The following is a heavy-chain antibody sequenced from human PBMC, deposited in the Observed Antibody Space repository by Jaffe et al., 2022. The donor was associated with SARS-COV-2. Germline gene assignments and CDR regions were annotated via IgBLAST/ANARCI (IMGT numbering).Heavy chain of an antibody. V-gene: IGHV3-9*01. D-gene: IGHD3-10*01. Sequence: EVQLVESGGGLAQPGRSLRLSCAASGFTFDDFAMHWVRQTPEKGLEWVSGISWNSGNIGYADSVEGRFTISRDNAKNSLYLQMNSLRTEDTALYYCAKDLFTMVRGVGESWGQGTLVTVSS. CDR2: ISWNSGNI. CDR3: AKDLFTMVRGVGES. J-gene: IGHJ4*02. CDR1: GFTFDDFA.